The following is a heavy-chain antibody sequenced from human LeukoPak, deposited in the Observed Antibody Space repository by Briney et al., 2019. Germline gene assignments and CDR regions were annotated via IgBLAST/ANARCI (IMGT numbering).Heavy chain of an antibody. V-gene: IGHV4-30-2*01. D-gene: IGHD1-1*01. J-gene: IGHJ5*02. Sequence: SQTLSLTCSVSGGSISSGGYYWTWIRQPPGKGLEWVGSVYHGGRSYYNPSFKSRVIISTDESKNQFSLRLSSVTAADTAVYYCAREGVFCRGTICGDWLDPWGQGTLVTVSS. CDR3: AREGVFCRGTICGDWLDP. CDR1: GGSISSGGYY. CDR2: VYHGGRS.